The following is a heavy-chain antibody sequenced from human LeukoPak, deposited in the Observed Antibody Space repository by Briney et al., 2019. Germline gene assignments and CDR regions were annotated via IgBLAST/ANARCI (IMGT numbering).Heavy chain of an antibody. CDR3: ASYDYGSRSYYPFPFDY. D-gene: IGHD3-10*01. CDR1: GGSISSSNYY. Sequence: SETLSLTCTVSGGSISSSNYYWGWIRQPPGKGLEWIGNIYFSGSTYYNPSLKSRVTISVDASKNQFSLKLTSVTAADTAVYYCASYDYGSRSYYPFPFDYWGQGTLVTVSS. V-gene: IGHV4-39*01. J-gene: IGHJ4*02. CDR2: IYFSGST.